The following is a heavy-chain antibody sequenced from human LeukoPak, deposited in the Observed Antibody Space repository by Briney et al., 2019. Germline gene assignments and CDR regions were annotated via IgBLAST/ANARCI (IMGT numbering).Heavy chain of an antibody. CDR3: ARDSPEWELPLFS. CDR2: VSSSSSYI. V-gene: IGHV3-21*01. Sequence: AGGSLRLSCAASGFTFSSYSRNWVRQAPGKGLEWVSSVSSSSSYIYYADSVKGRFTISRDNAKNSLYLQMNSLRAEDTAVYYCARDSPEWELPLFSWGQGTLVTVSS. J-gene: IGHJ4*02. CDR1: GFTFSSYS. D-gene: IGHD1-26*01.